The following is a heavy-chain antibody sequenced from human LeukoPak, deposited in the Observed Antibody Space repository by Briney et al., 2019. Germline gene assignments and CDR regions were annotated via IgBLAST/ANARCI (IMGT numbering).Heavy chain of an antibody. D-gene: IGHD1-26*01. J-gene: IGHJ5*02. CDR2: IYTSGST. V-gene: IGHV4-61*02. Sequence: PSETLSLTCTVSGGSISSNSYYWSWIRQPAGKGLEWIGRIYTSGSTNYNPSLKSRVTMSVDTSKNQFSLKLSSVTAADTAVYYCARVLYSGSLNWFDPWGQGTLVTVSS. CDR3: ARVLYSGSLNWFDP. CDR1: GGSISSNSYY.